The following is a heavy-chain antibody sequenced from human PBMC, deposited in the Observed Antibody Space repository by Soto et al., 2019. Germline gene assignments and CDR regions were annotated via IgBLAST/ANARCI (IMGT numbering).Heavy chain of an antibody. J-gene: IGHJ3*02. D-gene: IGHD2-15*01. Sequence: GGSLRLSCTASGFTFSDYFMTWIRQAPGKGLEWISYIRRTESAIYYADSVKGRFTISRANDRNSLYLQMNSLRAEDTAVYYCARVRSNMWYRDAFDIWGQGTVVTVSS. CDR3: ARVRSNMWYRDAFDI. CDR2: IRRTESAI. CDR1: GFTFSDYF. V-gene: IGHV3-11*01.